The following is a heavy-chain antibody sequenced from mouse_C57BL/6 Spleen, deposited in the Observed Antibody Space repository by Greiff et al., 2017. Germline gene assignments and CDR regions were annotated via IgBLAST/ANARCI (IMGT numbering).Heavy chain of an antibody. J-gene: IGHJ2*01. Sequence: EVMLVESGEGLVKPGGSLKLSCAASGFTFSSYAMSWVRQTPEKRLEWVAYISSGGGYIYYADTVKGRFTISRDNARNTLYLQMSSLKSEDTAMYYCTRDKEYDGYPFDYWGQGTTLTVSS. CDR1: GFTFSSYA. D-gene: IGHD2-3*01. CDR3: TRDKEYDGYPFDY. V-gene: IGHV5-9-1*02. CDR2: ISSGGGYI.